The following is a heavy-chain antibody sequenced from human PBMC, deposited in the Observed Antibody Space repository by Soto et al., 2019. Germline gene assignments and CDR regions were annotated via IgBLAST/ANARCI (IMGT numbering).Heavy chain of an antibody. V-gene: IGHV3-64D*06. J-gene: IGHJ4*02. CDR2: VSTSGRST. CDR3: VKQAHGLDGVAFDY. D-gene: IGHD2-15*01. Sequence: GGSLRLSCPASGFIFSESTIYWVRQVPGRGLEAISAVSTSGRSTYYADSVKDRFTISRDNSKNTLFLQMGSLRPEDTAIYYCVKQAHGLDGVAFDYWGQGTQVTVSS. CDR1: GFIFSEST.